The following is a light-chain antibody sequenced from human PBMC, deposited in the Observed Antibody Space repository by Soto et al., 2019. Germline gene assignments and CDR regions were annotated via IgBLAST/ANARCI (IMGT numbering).Light chain of an antibody. Sequence: DIQMTQCPSSLSASVGDRVTITCRASESISSYLNWYQQKPGKAPKLLIYAASSLQSGVPSRFRGSGSGTDFTLTISSLQPEDSATYYCQQSYSSLTFGPGTKVEIK. CDR3: QQSYSSLT. V-gene: IGKV1-39*01. CDR1: ESISSY. CDR2: AAS. J-gene: IGKJ1*01.